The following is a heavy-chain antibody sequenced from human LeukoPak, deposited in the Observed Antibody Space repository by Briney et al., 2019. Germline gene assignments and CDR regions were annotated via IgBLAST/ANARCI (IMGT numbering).Heavy chain of an antibody. CDR1: GGSISSSNW. D-gene: IGHD3-3*01. CDR2: IYHSGST. J-gene: IGHJ4*02. V-gene: IGHV4-4*02. Sequence: PSETLSLTCAVSGGSISSSNWWSWVRQPPGKGLEWIGEIYHSGSTNYNPSLKSRVTISVDTSKNQFSLKLSSVTAADTAVYYCARADDFWSGYYDYWGQGTLVTVSS. CDR3: ARADDFWSGYYDY.